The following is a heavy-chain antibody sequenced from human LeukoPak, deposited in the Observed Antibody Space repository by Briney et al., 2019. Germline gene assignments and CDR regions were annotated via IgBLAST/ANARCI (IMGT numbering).Heavy chain of an antibody. CDR1: GFTFSNYW. Sequence: PGGSLRLSCAVSGFTFSNYWMTWARQAPGKGLEWVASIKQDGGEKYYVDFVKGRFTVSRDNAKKSLYLQMNNLRAEDTAIYYCARDKSAGADTGSSFYYWGQGVLVTVSS. CDR3: ARDKSAGADTGSSFYY. V-gene: IGHV3-7*03. D-gene: IGHD3-10*01. CDR2: IKQDGGEK. J-gene: IGHJ4*02.